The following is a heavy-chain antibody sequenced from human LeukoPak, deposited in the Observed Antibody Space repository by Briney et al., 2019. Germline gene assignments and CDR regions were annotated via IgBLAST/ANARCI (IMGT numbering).Heavy chain of an antibody. D-gene: IGHD1-26*01. CDR2: IYYSGST. CDR3: ARSIVGYDWNFDQ. V-gene: IGHV4-30-4*01. CDR1: GGSISSGDYY. J-gene: IGHJ4*02. Sequence: RPSETLSLTCTVSGGSISSGDYYWSWIRQPPGKGLEWIGYIYYSGSTYYNPSLESRVTMSVDTSKNQFSLYLSSVTAADTAIYYCARSIVGYDWNFDQWGQGILVTVSS.